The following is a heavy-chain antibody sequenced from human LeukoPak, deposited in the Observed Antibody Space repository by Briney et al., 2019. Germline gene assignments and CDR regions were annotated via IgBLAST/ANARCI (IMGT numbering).Heavy chain of an antibody. Sequence: SVKVSCKASAYTFSSYVISWGRHPPGQGLEWMGGTNPVFGIAHYAQKFQDRVTITADESTSTAYMELSSLRSEDTAVYYCAKTFLTAYDTYFYYYGLDVWGQGTPVTVSS. V-gene: IGHV1-69*13. CDR1: AYTFSSYV. CDR2: TNPVFGIA. D-gene: IGHD3-9*01. J-gene: IGHJ6*02. CDR3: AKTFLTAYDTYFYYYGLDV.